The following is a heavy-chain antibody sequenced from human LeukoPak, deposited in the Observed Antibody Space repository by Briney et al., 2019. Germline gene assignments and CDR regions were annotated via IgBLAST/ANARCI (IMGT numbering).Heavy chain of an antibody. V-gene: IGHV4-59*01. D-gene: IGHD3-22*01. J-gene: IGHJ4*02. Sequence: SETLSLTCTVSGGSISGYYWSWIRRPPGKGLEWIGFIYYSGSTNYNPSLKSRVTISVDTSKNQYSLKLSSVTAADTAVYYCARWGDSSGYGKYYLDYWGQGTLVTVSS. CDR2: IYYSGST. CDR1: GGSISGYY. CDR3: ARWGDSSGYGKYYLDY.